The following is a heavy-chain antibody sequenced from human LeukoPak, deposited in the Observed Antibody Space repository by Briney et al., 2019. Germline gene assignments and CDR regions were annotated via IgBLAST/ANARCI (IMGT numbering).Heavy chain of an antibody. CDR2: IYYSGST. CDR3: ARVILLYSCSWLTPGIHMDV. CDR1: GGSISSSSYY. J-gene: IGHJ6*03. Sequence: SETLSLTCTVSGGSISSSSYYWGWIRQPPGKGLEWIGSIYYSGSTYYNPSLKSRVTISVDTSKNQFSLKLSSVTAADTAVYYCARVILLYSCSWLTPGIHMDVWGKGTTVTVSS. D-gene: IGHD6-13*01. V-gene: IGHV4-39*07.